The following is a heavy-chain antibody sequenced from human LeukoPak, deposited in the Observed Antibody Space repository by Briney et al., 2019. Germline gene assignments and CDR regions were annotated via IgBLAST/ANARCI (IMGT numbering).Heavy chain of an antibody. CDR1: GYSFTSYW. V-gene: IGHV5-51*01. CDR2: IYPGDSDT. J-gene: IGHJ5*02. CDR3: ARRYFRRSFNWFDP. Sequence: GESLQISCKGSGYSFTSYWIGWVRPMPGKGLEWMGIIYPGDSDTRYSPSFQGQVTISADKSISTAYLQWSSLKASDTAMYYCARRYFRRSFNWFDPWGQGTLVTVSS. D-gene: IGHD3-10*02.